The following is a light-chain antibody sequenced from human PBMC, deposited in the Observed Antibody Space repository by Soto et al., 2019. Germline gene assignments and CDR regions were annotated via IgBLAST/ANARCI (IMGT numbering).Light chain of an antibody. Sequence: EIVLTQSPGTLSLSPGERATLSCRASQSVSSSSLAWYQQKPGQAPRLLIYDASHRATGIPARFSGSGSGTDFTLTIRSIEPEDFAVYHCQQRSNWPRTFGQGTKVDIK. CDR2: DAS. J-gene: IGKJ1*01. CDR1: QSVSSSS. V-gene: IGKV3D-20*02. CDR3: QQRSNWPRT.